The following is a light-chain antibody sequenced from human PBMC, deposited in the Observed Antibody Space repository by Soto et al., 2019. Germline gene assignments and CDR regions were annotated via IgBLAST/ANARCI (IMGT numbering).Light chain of an antibody. V-gene: IGKV3-20*01. Sequence: ILLTQSPGALSLSLGERATLSCRASQSVSSSYLAWYQQKPGQAPRLLIYGASSRATGIPDRFSGSGSGTDFTLTISRLEPEDVAVYYCQQYGSSPLTFGHGTKVDIK. CDR3: QQYGSSPLT. CDR2: GAS. J-gene: IGKJ3*01. CDR1: QSVSSSY.